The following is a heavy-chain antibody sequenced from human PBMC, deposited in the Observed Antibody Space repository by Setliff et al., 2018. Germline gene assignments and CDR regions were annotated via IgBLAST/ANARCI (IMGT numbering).Heavy chain of an antibody. J-gene: IGHJ4*02. CDR1: GYSFTSYG. V-gene: IGHV1-18*04. CDR3: ARSPPNRGSGSGWYGDF. CDR2: ISPYNGDT. D-gene: IGHD6-19*01. Sequence: ASVTVSCKASGYSFTSYGITWVRQAPGQGLEWMGWISPYNGDTRFQQKFQGRVTVTTDTPTSTGYLELRSLTSDDTAVYYCARSPPNRGSGSGWYGDFWGQGTLVTVSS.